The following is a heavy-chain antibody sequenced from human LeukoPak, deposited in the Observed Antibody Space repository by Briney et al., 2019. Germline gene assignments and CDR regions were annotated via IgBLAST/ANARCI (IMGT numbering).Heavy chain of an antibody. CDR1: GYSFTSYW. J-gene: IGHJ4*02. CDR2: IYPGDSDT. Sequence: GESLKISCEGSGYSFTSYWIGWVRQMPGKGLEWMGIIYPGDSDTRYSPSFQGQVTISADKSISTAYLQWSSLKASDTAMYYCARTYYYGSGSYYHFDYWGQGTLVTVSS. D-gene: IGHD3-10*01. V-gene: IGHV5-51*01. CDR3: ARTYYYGSGSYYHFDY.